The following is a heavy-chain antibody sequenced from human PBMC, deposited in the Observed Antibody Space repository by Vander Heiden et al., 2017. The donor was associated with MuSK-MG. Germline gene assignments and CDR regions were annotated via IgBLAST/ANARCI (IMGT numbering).Heavy chain of an antibody. J-gene: IGHJ4*02. D-gene: IGHD3-3*01. Sequence: QVQLQQWGAGLLKPSETLSLTCAVYGGSFSGYYWSWIRKPPGKGLEWMGEINHSGSTNHNPPLKSRFTISVDTSKNQFSLKLSSVTAADTAVYYWATTGRYYNFWSGSPPPLDYWGQGTLVTVSS. CDR1: GGSFSGYY. CDR2: INHSGST. V-gene: IGHV4-34*01. CDR3: ATTGRYYNFWSGSPPPLDY.